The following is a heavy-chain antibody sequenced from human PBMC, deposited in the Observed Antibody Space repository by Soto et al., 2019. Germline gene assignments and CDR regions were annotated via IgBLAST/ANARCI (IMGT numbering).Heavy chain of an antibody. V-gene: IGHV4-59*01. D-gene: IGHD6-13*01. CDR2: IYYSGST. Sequence: SETLSLTCTVSGGSISRYYWSWIRQPPGKGLEWIGYIYYSGSTNYNPSLKSRVTISVDTSKNQFSLKLSSVTAADTAVYYCARDGGIAAAGPTYWFDPWGQGTLVTVSS. CDR1: GGSISRYY. J-gene: IGHJ5*02. CDR3: ARDGGIAAAGPTYWFDP.